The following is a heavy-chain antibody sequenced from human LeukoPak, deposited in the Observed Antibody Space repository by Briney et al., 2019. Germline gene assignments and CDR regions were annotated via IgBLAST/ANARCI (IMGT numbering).Heavy chain of an antibody. CDR2: ITNTGGDT. Sequence: PGGSLRLSCAVSGFTFSTYAMSWVRQAPGKGLEWVSIITNTGGDTNHADSVKGRFTISRDNSKNTLYLQMNSLRVEDTAVYYCAKGVGPSAPNGRVFDFWGQGTLVTVSS. D-gene: IGHD2-2*01. J-gene: IGHJ4*02. V-gene: IGHV3-23*01. CDR3: AKGVGPSAPNGRVFDF. CDR1: GFTFSTYA.